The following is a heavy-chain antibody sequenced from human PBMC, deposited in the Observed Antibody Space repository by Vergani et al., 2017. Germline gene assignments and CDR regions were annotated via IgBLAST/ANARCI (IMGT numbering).Heavy chain of an antibody. CDR3: GIAAAGFDY. Sequence: EVELVESGGGLVQPGGSLRLSCAASGFTFNEYWMHWARQVPGKGLVWVSGMNGDGDTISYADSVKGRFTISRDNAKNSLYLQMNSLRAEDTAVYYCGIAAAGFDYWGQGTLVTVSS. CDR1: GFTFNEYW. V-gene: IGHV3-74*01. J-gene: IGHJ4*02. CDR2: MNGDGDTI. D-gene: IGHD6-13*01.